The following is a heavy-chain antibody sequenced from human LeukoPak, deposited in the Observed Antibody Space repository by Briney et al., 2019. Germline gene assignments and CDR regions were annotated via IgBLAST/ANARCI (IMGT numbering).Heavy chain of an antibody. V-gene: IGHV1-46*01. CDR1: GYTFTSYY. Sequence: ASVKVSCKASGYTFTSYYMHWVRQAPGQGLEWMGIINPSGGSTSYAQKFQGRVTMTRDTSTSTVYMELSSLRSGDTAVYYCARDGVRRVVAATPYMDVWGKGTTVTVSS. D-gene: IGHD2-15*01. CDR3: ARDGVRRVVAATPYMDV. J-gene: IGHJ6*03. CDR2: INPSGGST.